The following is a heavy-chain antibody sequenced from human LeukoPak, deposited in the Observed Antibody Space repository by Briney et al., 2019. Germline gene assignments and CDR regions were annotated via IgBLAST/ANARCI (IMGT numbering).Heavy chain of an antibody. CDR2: IYYSGST. J-gene: IGHJ4*02. CDR1: GASISSHY. V-gene: IGHV4-59*11. CDR3: ARDARDGYTVNFDY. D-gene: IGHD5-24*01. Sequence: PSETLSLTCTVSGASISSHYWSWIRQPPGKGLEWIGYIYYSGSTNYNPSLKSRVDISVDTSKSQFSLKLSSVTTADTAVYYCARDARDGYTVNFDYWGQGTLVTVSS.